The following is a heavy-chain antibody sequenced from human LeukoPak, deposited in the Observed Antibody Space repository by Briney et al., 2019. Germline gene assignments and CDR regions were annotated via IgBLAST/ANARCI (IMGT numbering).Heavy chain of an antibody. J-gene: IGHJ4*02. CDR2: IYYSGST. V-gene: IGHV4-59*01. CDR3: AREVPIVRGLRWDY. D-gene: IGHD3-10*01. Sequence: SETLSLTCTVSGDSISSYYWNWVRQPPGKGLEWIGYIYYSGSTNCNPSLKSRVTISIDTSKNQFSLKLRSETAADTAVYYCAREVPIVRGLRWDYWGQGTLVTVSS. CDR1: GDSISSYY.